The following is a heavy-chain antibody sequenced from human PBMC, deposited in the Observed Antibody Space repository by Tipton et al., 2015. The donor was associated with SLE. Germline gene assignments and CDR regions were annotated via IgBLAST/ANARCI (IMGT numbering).Heavy chain of an antibody. Sequence: SGSTFSNYGMHWVRQAPGKGLEWVAIIWYDGNDKNYADSVKGRFTISRDNSKNTLNLQMNSLGVEDTAVYYCAREEVGNTDLDYWGQGTLVTVSS. D-gene: IGHD1-26*01. CDR2: IWYDGNDK. CDR1: GSTFSNYG. J-gene: IGHJ4*02. CDR3: AREEVGNTDLDY. V-gene: IGHV3-33*01.